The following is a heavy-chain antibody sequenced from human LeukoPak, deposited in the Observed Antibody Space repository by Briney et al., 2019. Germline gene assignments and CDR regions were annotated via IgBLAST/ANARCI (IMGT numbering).Heavy chain of an antibody. CDR2: IYSDGST. J-gene: IGHJ4*02. CDR1: GGSINTYY. CDR3: ARVLSTGRSDY. D-gene: IGHD2-8*02. Sequence: SETLSLTCTVSGGSINTYYWSWIRQPPGKGLEWLGYIYSDGSTNYNPSLKSRLTISVDTSKNQFSLKLSSVIPADTAVYYSARVLSTGRSDYWGQGTLVTVSS. V-gene: IGHV4-59*01.